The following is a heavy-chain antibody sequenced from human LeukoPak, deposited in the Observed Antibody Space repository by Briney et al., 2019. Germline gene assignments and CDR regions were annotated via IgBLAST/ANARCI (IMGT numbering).Heavy chain of an antibody. CDR3: AKIHYSTYYYDSSGYYYDY. V-gene: IGHV3-23*01. D-gene: IGHD3-22*01. CDR2: ISGSGGST. J-gene: IGHJ4*02. CDR1: GFSFSGYG. Sequence: GGSLRLSCAASGFSFSGYGMSWVRQAPGKGLEWVSAISGSGGSTYYADSVKGRFTISRDNSKNTLYLQMNSLRAEDTAVYYCAKIHYSTYYYDSSGYYYDYWGQGTLVTVSS.